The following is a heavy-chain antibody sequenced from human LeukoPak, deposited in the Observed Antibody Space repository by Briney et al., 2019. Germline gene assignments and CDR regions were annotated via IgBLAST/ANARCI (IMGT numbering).Heavy chain of an antibody. Sequence: SETLSVTCTVSGGSSTTIPYNWGWIRQPPGKGLEWIGTISYVGTTYYEPSLKSRVTMSIDTSKNQFSLNLNSATAADTAVYYCARHPTGYPNWFDSWGQGTLVIVSS. CDR3: ARHPTGYPNWFDS. J-gene: IGHJ5*01. V-gene: IGHV4-39*01. D-gene: IGHD3-9*01. CDR2: ISYVGTT. CDR1: GGSSTTIPYN.